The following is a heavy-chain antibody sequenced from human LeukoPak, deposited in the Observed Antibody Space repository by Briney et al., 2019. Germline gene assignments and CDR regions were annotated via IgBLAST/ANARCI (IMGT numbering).Heavy chain of an antibody. Sequence: SETLSLTCTVSGGSISSSSYYWGWIRQPPGKGLEWIGSIYYSGSTYYNPSLKSRVTISVDTSENQFSLKLSSVTAADTAVYYCARDLGVLLWFGELSGFDYWGQGTLVTVSS. D-gene: IGHD3-10*01. J-gene: IGHJ4*02. V-gene: IGHV4-39*07. CDR2: IYYSGST. CDR3: ARDLGVLLWFGELSGFDY. CDR1: GGSISSSSYY.